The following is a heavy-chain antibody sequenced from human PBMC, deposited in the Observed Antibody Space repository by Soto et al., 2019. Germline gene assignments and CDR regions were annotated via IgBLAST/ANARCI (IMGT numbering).Heavy chain of an antibody. V-gene: IGHV5-51*01. CDR2: IYPGDSDT. D-gene: IGHD2-2*01. CDR1: GYSFTSYW. J-gene: IGHJ6*03. Sequence: GGSLRLSCKGSGYSFTSYWIGWVRQMPGKGLEWMGIIYPGDSDTRYSPSFQGQVTISADKSISTAYLQWSSLKASDTAMYYCAVTTEARYYYYYMDVWGKGTTVTVSS. CDR3: AVTTEARYYYYYMDV.